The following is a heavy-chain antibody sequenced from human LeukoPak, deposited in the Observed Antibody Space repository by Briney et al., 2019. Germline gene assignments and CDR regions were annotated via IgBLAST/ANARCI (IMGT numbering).Heavy chain of an antibody. CDR3: ARGGLGVPDAFDI. CDR2: ISGSGGST. D-gene: IGHD3-10*01. V-gene: IGHV3-23*01. CDR1: GFTFSSYA. J-gene: IGHJ3*02. Sequence: GGSLRLSCAASGFTFSSYAMSWVRQAPGKGLEWVSAISGSGGSTYYADSVKGRFTISRDNSKNTLYLQMNSLRAEDTAVYYCARGGLGVPDAFDIWGQGTMVTVSS.